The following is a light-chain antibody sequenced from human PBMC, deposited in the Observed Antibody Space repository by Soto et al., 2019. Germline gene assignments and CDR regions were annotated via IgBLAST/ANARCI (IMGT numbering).Light chain of an antibody. J-gene: IGKJ5*01. Sequence: DIQMTQSPSTLSVSVGDRVTITCRASQSISSWLAWYQQKPGKAPKSLIYKASSLESGVPSRFSGGGAGTEFTLTISSLQPDDFATYYCQQYSISPITFGQGTRLEIK. V-gene: IGKV1-5*03. CDR3: QQYSISPIT. CDR2: KAS. CDR1: QSISSW.